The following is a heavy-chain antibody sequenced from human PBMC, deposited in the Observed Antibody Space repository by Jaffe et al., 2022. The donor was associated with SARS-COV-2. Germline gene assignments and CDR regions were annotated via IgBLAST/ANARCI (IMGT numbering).Heavy chain of an antibody. J-gene: IGHJ4*02. V-gene: IGHV3-9*01. CDR1: GFTFDDYA. CDR2: ISWNSGTI. Sequence: EVQLVESGGGLVQPGRSLRLSCAASGFTFDDYAMHWVRQAPGKGLEWVSGISWNSGTIGYADSVKGRFTISRDNAKHSLYLQMNSLRAEDTALYYCAKQLYDSVWGSLDYWGQGTLVTVSS. D-gene: IGHD3-16*01. CDR3: AKQLYDSVWGSLDY.